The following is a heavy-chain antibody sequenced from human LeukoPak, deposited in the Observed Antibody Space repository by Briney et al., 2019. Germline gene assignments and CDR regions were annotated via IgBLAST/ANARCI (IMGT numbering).Heavy chain of an antibody. CDR2: IYYSGST. CDR1: GGSISSGDYY. D-gene: IGHD6-6*01. J-gene: IGHJ4*02. V-gene: IGHV4-30-4*01. Sequence: PSETLSLTCTVSGGSISSGDYYWSWIRQPPGKGLEWIGYIYYSGSTYYNPSLKSRVTISVDTSKDQFSLKLRSVTAEDTAVYXCXXAVXEYXXXXSDPYYFDYWGQGTLVTVSS. CDR3: XXAVXEYXXXXSDPYYFDY.